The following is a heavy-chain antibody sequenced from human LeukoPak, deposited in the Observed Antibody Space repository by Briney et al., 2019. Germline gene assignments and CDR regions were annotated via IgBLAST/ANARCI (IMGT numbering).Heavy chain of an antibody. CDR2: INHSGST. D-gene: IGHD3-10*01. V-gene: IGHV4-34*01. CDR1: GGSFSGYY. CDR3: ARVARVVRGNYYMYV. Sequence: SETLSLTCAVYGGSFSGYYWSWIRQPPGKGLEWIGEINHSGSTNYNPSLKSRVTISVDTSKNQFSLKLSPVTAADTAVTYCARVARVVRGNYYMYVWGKGTTVTASS. J-gene: IGHJ6*03.